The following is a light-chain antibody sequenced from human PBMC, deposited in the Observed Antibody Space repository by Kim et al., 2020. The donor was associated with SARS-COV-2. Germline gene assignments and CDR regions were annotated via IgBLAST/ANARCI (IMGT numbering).Light chain of an antibody. J-gene: IGLJ2*01. CDR2: GNS. Sequence: QRVTMSCTGSYFNIGAGYDVHWYQQLPGTAPKLLIYGNSNRPSGVPDRFSGSKSGTSASLAITGLQAEDEADYYCQSYDSSLSGAIFGGGTQLTVL. CDR1: YFNIGAGYD. V-gene: IGLV1-40*01. CDR3: QSYDSSLSGAI.